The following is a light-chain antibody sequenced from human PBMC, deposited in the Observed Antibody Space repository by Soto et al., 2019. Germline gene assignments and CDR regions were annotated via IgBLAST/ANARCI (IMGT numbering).Light chain of an antibody. J-gene: IGLJ2*01. CDR2: EVS. V-gene: IGLV2-8*01. CDR1: SSDVGGYNY. CDR3: SSYAGNNKLV. Sequence: QSALTQPPSASGSPGQSVTISCTGTSSDVGGYNYVSWYQQHPGKAPKLMIYEVSKRPSGGPDRFSGSKSGNTASLAVSGLQAEDEADYYCSSYAGNNKLVFGGGTQPTVL.